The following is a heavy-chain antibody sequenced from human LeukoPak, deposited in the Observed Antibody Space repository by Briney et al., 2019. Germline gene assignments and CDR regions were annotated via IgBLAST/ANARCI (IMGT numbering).Heavy chain of an antibody. CDR3: AKDTWRSAAGIEDYYYYGMDV. CDR2: IKQDGSEK. V-gene: IGHV3-7*03. CDR1: GFAFNSYW. Sequence: GGSLRLSCAASGFAFNSYWMNWVRQAPGKGLEWVANIKQDGSEKYYVDSVQGRFTISRDNAKSSLYLQMNSLRAEDTALYYCAKDTWRSAAGIEDYYYYGMDVWGQGTTVTVSS. D-gene: IGHD6-13*01. J-gene: IGHJ6*02.